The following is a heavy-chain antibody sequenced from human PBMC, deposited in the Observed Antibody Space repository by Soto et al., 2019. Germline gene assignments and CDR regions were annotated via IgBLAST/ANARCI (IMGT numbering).Heavy chain of an antibody. CDR2: IFYNGSA. V-gene: IGHV4-31*03. D-gene: IGHD2-15*01. Sequence: QVQLQESGPGLVKPSQTLSLTCSVSGGSLSRGGYYWSWLLQHPGKGLEWIGYIFYNGSAYYNPSLKSRVTISVDTSKNQFSLKLNSVTAADTAVYYCAREEGYCRGDSCYSVIDYWGQGTLVTVSS. J-gene: IGHJ4*02. CDR1: GGSLSRGGYY. CDR3: AREEGYCRGDSCYSVIDY.